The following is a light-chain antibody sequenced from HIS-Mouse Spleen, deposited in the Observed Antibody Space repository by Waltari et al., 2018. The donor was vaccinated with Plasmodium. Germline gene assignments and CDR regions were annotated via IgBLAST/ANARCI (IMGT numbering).Light chain of an antibody. CDR1: SSDVGGYNY. CDR2: EVS. V-gene: IGLV2-8*01. Sequence: QSALTQPPSASGSPGPSVTISCTGTSSDVGGYNYVSWYQQHPGQAPKRMIYEVSKRPSGVPDRVSGAKSCNTASLTVSGLQAEDEADYYCSSYAGSNNLVFGGGTKLTVL. CDR3: SSYAGSNNLV. J-gene: IGLJ2*01.